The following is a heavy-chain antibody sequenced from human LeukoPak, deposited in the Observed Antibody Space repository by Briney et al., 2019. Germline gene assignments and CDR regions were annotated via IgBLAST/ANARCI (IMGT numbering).Heavy chain of an antibody. Sequence: TGGSLRLSCAASGFTFSSYGMHWVRQAPGKGLEWVAVIWYDGSNKYYADSVKGRFTISRDNSKNTLYLQMNNLRAEDTAVYYCAKDLGGGDSGYWGQGTLVTVSS. V-gene: IGHV3-33*06. CDR1: GFTFSSYG. CDR3: AKDLGGGDSGY. D-gene: IGHD2-21*01. CDR2: IWYDGSNK. J-gene: IGHJ4*02.